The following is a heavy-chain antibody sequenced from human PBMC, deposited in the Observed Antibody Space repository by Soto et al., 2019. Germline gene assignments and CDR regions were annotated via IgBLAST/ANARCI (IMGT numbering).Heavy chain of an antibody. CDR2: ISGSGGST. Sequence: GSLRLSCAASGFTFSSYAMSWVRQAPGKGLEWVSAISGSGGSTYYADSVKGRFTISRDNSKNTLYLQMNSLRAEDTAVYYCTTVTSHTAEDVPYFDYWGQGTLVTVSS. CDR1: GFTFSSYA. V-gene: IGHV3-23*01. D-gene: IGHD5-18*01. J-gene: IGHJ4*02. CDR3: TTVTSHTAEDVPYFDY.